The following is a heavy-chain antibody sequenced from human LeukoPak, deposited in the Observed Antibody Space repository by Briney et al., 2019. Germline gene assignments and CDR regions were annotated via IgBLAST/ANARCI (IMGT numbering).Heavy chain of an antibody. CDR3: ARERSGSYYTFEY. CDR1: GFTFSSYA. Sequence: GGSLRLSCAASGFTFSSYAMSWVRQAPGKGLEWVALIYSGGATHYADAVKGRCTIARDTSKNTVYLQMNSLRAEDTAVYYCARERSGSYYTFEYWGLGALVTVSS. CDR2: IYSGGAT. D-gene: IGHD1-26*01. J-gene: IGHJ4*02. V-gene: IGHV3-66*02.